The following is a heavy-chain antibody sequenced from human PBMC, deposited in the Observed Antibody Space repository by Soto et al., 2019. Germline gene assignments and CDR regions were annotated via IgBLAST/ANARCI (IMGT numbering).Heavy chain of an antibody. Sequence: QELLVESGGGVVQPGRSLRLSCVASGFTFRSYGMHWVRQAPGKGLEWVAVMSDDESKKYYADSVKGRFTISRDNSKNTMFPQMDTLISEDTAVYYCARTAGGRVRGALDIWGQGKMVTVSS. J-gene: IGHJ3*02. D-gene: IGHD6-13*01. CDR3: ARTAGGRVRGALDI. CDR2: MSDDESKK. CDR1: GFTFRSYG. V-gene: IGHV3-30-3*01.